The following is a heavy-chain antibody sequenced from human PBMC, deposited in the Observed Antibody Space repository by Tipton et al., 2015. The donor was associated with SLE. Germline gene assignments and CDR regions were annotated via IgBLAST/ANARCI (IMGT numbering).Heavy chain of an antibody. V-gene: IGHV3-48*03. CDR1: GFTFSSYE. D-gene: IGHD1-7*01. J-gene: IGHJ4*02. CDR3: ARVGVTDNWNYFSPSYFDY. CDR2: ISSSGSTI. Sequence: SLRLSCAASGFTFSSYEMNWVRQAPGKGLEWVSYISSSGSTIYYADSVKGRFTISRDNAKNSLYLQMNSLRAEDTAVYYCARVGVTDNWNYFSPSYFDYWGQGTLVTVSS.